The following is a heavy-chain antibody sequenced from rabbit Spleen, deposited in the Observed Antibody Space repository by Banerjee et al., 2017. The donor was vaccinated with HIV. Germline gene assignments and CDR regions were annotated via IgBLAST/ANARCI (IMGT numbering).Heavy chain of an antibody. Sequence: QSLEESGGDLVKPGASLTLTCTASGFSFSRSYYMCWVRQAPGKGPEWIACIVTADDKTYYASWAKGRFTISESSSTTVTLQMTSLTAADTATYFCARDSGSSFSSYGMDLWGPGTLVTVS. D-gene: IGHD8-1*01. CDR3: ARDSGSSFSSYGMDL. CDR2: IVTADDKT. CDR1: GFSFSRSYY. J-gene: IGHJ6*01. V-gene: IGHV1S40*01.